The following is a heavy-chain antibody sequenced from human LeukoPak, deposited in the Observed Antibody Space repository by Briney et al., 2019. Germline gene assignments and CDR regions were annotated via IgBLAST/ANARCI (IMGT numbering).Heavy chain of an antibody. Sequence: GGSLRLSCAASGFTFSSYAMGWVRQAPGKGLEWVSAISGSGGSTYYADSVKGRFTISRDNSKNTLYLQMNSLRAEDTAVYYCAKSSRYYYYGMDVWGQGTTVTVSS. D-gene: IGHD6-25*01. V-gene: IGHV3-23*01. CDR3: AKSSRYYYYGMDV. CDR1: GFTFSSYA. J-gene: IGHJ6*02. CDR2: ISGSGGST.